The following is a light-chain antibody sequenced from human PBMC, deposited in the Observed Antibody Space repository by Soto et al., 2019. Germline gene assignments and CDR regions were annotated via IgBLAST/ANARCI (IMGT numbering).Light chain of an antibody. CDR1: HDIKDF. J-gene: IGKJ5*01. CDR3: QRYDSLTPT. Sequence: DIQMTQSPSSLSASVGDRVTITCQASHDIKDFLNWFQEKPGKAPKLLIYDASNLQTGVPSRFSGSGSGTHLTFTISSLQPEDIATYYCQRYDSLTPTFGQGTRLDIK. CDR2: DAS. V-gene: IGKV1-33*01.